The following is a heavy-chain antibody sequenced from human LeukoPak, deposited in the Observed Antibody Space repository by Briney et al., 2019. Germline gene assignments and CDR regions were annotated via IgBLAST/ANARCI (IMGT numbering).Heavy chain of an antibody. CDR1: GGTFSSYA. CDR3: ARDYGGKGSQFAFDI. CDR2: IIPILGIA. Sequence: GASVKVSCKASGGTFSSYAISWVRQAPGQGLEWMGRIIPILGIANYAQKFQGRVTITADKSTSTAYMELSSLRSEDTAVYYCARDYGGKGSQFAFDICGQGTMVTVSS. J-gene: IGHJ3*02. V-gene: IGHV1-69*04. D-gene: IGHD4-23*01.